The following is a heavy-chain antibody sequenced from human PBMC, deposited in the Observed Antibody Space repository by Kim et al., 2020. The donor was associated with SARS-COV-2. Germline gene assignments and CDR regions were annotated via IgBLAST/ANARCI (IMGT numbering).Heavy chain of an antibody. CDR3: AKDIRIVGIVVVTATFDY. D-gene: IGHD2-21*02. Sequence: GGSLRLSCAASGFTFDDYAMHWVRQAPGKGLEWVPGISWNSGSIGYADSVKGRFTISRDNAKNSLYLQMNSLRAEDTALYYCAKDIRIVGIVVVTATFDYWGQGTLVTLSS. J-gene: IGHJ4*02. CDR1: GFTFDDYA. V-gene: IGHV3-9*01. CDR2: ISWNSGSI.